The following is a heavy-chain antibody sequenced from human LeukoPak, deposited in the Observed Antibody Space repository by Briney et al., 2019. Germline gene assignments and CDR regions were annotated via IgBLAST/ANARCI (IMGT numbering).Heavy chain of an antibody. CDR1: GFTFSSYG. V-gene: IGHV3-30*18. D-gene: IGHD1-14*01. J-gene: IGHJ4*02. CDR3: AKAQACPEI. Sequence: GGSLRLSCAASGFTFSSYGMHWVRQAPGKGLEWVAVISYDGSNKYYADSVKGRFTISRDNSKNTLYLQMNTLRAEDTAVYYCAKAQACPEIWGQGTLVTVSS. CDR2: ISYDGSNK.